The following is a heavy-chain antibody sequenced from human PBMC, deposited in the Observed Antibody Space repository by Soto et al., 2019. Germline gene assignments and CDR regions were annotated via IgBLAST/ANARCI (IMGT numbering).Heavy chain of an antibody. CDR3: ARGGPGYSSSWGPIDY. Sequence: ASVKVSCKASGYTFTGYYMHWVRQAPGQGLEWMGWINPNSGGTNYAQKFQGRVTMTRDTSISTAYMELSRLRSDDTAVYYCARGGPGYSSSWGPIDYWGQGTLVTVSS. CDR1: GYTFTGYY. V-gene: IGHV1-2*02. D-gene: IGHD6-13*01. CDR2: INPNSGGT. J-gene: IGHJ4*02.